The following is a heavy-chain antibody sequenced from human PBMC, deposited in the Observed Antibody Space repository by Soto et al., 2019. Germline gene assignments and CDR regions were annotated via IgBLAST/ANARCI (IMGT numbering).Heavy chain of an antibody. V-gene: IGHV3-23*01. CDR2: ITSSGGGT. CDR1: GFTFSAYV. J-gene: IGHJ4*02. CDR3: AKLTAA. D-gene: IGHD6-13*01. Sequence: GGSLRLSCAASGFTFSAYVMSWVRQAPGKGLEWVSSITSSGGGTSYADSVKGRFTVSRDNSKNTVYLQMNSLRDEDTAVSYFAKLTAAWGQGTLLTVSS.